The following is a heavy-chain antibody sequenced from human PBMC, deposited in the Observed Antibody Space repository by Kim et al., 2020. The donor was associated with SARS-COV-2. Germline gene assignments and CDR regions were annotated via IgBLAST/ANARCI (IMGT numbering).Heavy chain of an antibody. J-gene: IGHJ4*02. D-gene: IGHD6-13*01. Sequence: GGSLRLSCAASGFTFSSYSMNWVRQAPGKGLEWVSSISSSSSYIYYADSVKGRFTISRDNAKNSLYLQMNSLRAEDTAVYYCARDPKGYSSSWYSDYWGQGTLVTVSS. CDR3: ARDPKGYSSSWYSDY. CDR2: ISSSSSYI. V-gene: IGHV3-21*01. CDR1: GFTFSSYS.